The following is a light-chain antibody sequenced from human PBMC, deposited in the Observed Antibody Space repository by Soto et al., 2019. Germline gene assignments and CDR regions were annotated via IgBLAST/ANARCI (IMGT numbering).Light chain of an antibody. CDR1: QNISKY. CDR3: QQSFSTPWT. J-gene: IGKJ1*01. Sequence: DIQMTQSPSSLSASVGDRVTITCRASQNISKYLNWYQQKVVTAPKLLIYSASSLQSGVPSRFSGRGSGTDFTPTISSLQPEDFATYSCQQSFSTPWTFGQGTKVEMK. V-gene: IGKV1-39*01. CDR2: SAS.